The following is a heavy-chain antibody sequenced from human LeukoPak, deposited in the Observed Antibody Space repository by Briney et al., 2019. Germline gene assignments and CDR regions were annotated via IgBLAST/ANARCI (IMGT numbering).Heavy chain of an antibody. Sequence: GGSLRLSCAASGFTFSSYSMNWVRQAPGKGLEWVSSISSSSSYIYYADSVKGRFTISRDNAKNSLYLQMNSLGAEDTAVYYCARDPGRGLYFDYWGQGTLVTVSS. CDR1: GFTFSSYS. CDR3: ARDPGRGLYFDY. V-gene: IGHV3-21*01. D-gene: IGHD6-19*01. CDR2: ISSSSSYI. J-gene: IGHJ4*02.